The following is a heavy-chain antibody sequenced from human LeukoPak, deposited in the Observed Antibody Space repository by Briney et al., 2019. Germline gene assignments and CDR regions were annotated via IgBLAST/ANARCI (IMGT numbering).Heavy chain of an antibody. Sequence: GGSLRLSCAASGFTFSSYEMNWVRQAPGKGLEWVSYISSSGSTIYYADSVKGRFTISRDNAKNSLYLQMNSLRAEDTAVYYCARGDIGGALFDYWGQGTLVTVSS. CDR2: ISSSGSTI. V-gene: IGHV3-48*03. CDR3: ARGDIGGALFDY. J-gene: IGHJ4*02. D-gene: IGHD1-26*01. CDR1: GFTFSSYE.